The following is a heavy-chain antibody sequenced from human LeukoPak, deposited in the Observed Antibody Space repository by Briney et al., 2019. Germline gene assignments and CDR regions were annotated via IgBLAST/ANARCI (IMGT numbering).Heavy chain of an antibody. J-gene: IGHJ3*02. Sequence: GGSLRLSCTASGFTFSNAWMSWVRQAPGKGLEWDGRIKSKTDGGTTDYAAPVKGRFTISRDDSKNTLYLQMNSLKTEDTAVYYCIRLWFGEFIWGQGTMVSVSS. D-gene: IGHD3-10*01. CDR1: GFTFSNAW. CDR2: IKSKTDGGTT. V-gene: IGHV3-15*01. CDR3: IRLWFGEFI.